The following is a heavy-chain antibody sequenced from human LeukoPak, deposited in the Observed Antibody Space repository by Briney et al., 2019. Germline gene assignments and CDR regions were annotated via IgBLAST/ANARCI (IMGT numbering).Heavy chain of an antibody. CDR1: GFTFSSYA. CDR2: ISGSGDNT. V-gene: IGHV3-23*01. Sequence: GRSLRLSCAASGFTFSSYAMSWVRQAPGKGLEWVSGISGSGDNTYYADSVKGRFTISRDNSKNTLYVQVNSLGTEDTAAYYCAKGSYYDSSGSFYFDYWGQGTLATVSS. D-gene: IGHD3-22*01. J-gene: IGHJ4*02. CDR3: AKGSYYDSSGSFYFDY.